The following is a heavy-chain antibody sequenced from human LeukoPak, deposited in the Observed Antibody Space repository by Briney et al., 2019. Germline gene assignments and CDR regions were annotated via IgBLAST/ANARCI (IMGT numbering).Heavy chain of an antibody. D-gene: IGHD6-19*01. J-gene: IGHJ6*03. CDR3: ARGGGQWLVRARYYYMAV. V-gene: IGHV1-18*01. CDR1: GYTFTSYG. Sequence: ASVKVSCKASGYTFTSYGISWVRQAPGQGLEWMGWISAYNGNTNYAQKLQGRVTMTTDTSTSTAYMELRSLRSDDTAVYYCARGGGQWLVRARYYYMAVWGKGTTVTVSS. CDR2: ISAYNGNT.